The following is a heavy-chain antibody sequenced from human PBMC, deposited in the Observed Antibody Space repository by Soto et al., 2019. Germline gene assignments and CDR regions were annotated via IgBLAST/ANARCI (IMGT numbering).Heavy chain of an antibody. D-gene: IGHD2-8*01. J-gene: IGHJ4*02. V-gene: IGHV3-7*03. CDR2: IKQDGSEK. CDR1: GFTFSSYW. CDR3: ARASDIVLMVYAIPPYFDY. Sequence: PGGSLRLCCAASGFTFSSYWMSWVRQAPGKGLEWVANIKQDGSEKYYVDSVKGRFTISRDNAKNSLYLQMNSLRAEDTAVYYCARASDIVLMVYAIPPYFDYWGQGTLVTVSS.